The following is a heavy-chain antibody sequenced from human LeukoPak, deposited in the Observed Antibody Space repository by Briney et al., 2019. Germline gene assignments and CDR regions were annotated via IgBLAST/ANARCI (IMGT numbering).Heavy chain of an antibody. Sequence: GGSLRLSCAASGFTFSSYEMNWVRQAPGKGLEWVANIKQDGSEKYYVDPVKGRFTISRDNAKNSLYLQMNSLRAEDTAVYYCARYNWNYYFDYWGQGTLVTVSS. CDR1: GFTFSSYE. CDR2: IKQDGSEK. CDR3: ARYNWNYYFDY. J-gene: IGHJ4*02. V-gene: IGHV3-7*01. D-gene: IGHD1-7*01.